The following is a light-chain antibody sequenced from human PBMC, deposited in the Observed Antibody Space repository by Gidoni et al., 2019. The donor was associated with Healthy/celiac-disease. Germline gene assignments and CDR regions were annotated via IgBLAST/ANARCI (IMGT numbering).Light chain of an antibody. V-gene: IGKV2-28*01. CDR2: LGS. Sequence: DIVMTQSPLSLPVTPGEPASISCRSSQSLLHSNGYNYLDWYLQKPGQSPQLLIYLGSNRASGGPDKFSGSGSGTDFTLKISRGEAEDVGVYYCMQALQTPYTFGQGTKLEIK. CDR1: QSLLHSNGYNY. J-gene: IGKJ2*01. CDR3: MQALQTPYT.